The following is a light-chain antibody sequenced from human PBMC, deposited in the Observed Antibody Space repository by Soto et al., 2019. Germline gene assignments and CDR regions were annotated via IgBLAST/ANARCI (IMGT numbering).Light chain of an antibody. CDR3: AAWDDSLTGVV. Sequence: QSVLTQPPSASGAPGQRVTISCSRSSSNIGSNTVNWYQQLPGTAPKLLIYNNNLRPSGVPDRFSGSKSGTSASVAISGLQSEDEADYYCAAWDDSLTGVVFGGGTKLTVL. CDR2: NNN. V-gene: IGLV1-44*01. CDR1: SSNIGSNT. J-gene: IGLJ2*01.